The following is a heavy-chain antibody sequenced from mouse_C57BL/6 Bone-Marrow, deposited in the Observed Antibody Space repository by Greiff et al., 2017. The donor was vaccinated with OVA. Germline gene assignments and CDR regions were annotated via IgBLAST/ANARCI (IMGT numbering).Heavy chain of an antibody. CDR1: GYSITSGYY. D-gene: IGHD1-1*01. Sequence: ESGPGLVKPSQSLSLTCSVTGYSITSGYYWNCIRQFPGNKLAWMGYISYDGSNNYNPSLKNRISITRDTSKNQFFLKLNSVTTEDTATYYCARDGTTVVARAMDYWGQGTSVTVSS. CDR2: ISYDGSN. CDR3: ARDGTTVVARAMDY. V-gene: IGHV3-6*01. J-gene: IGHJ4*01.